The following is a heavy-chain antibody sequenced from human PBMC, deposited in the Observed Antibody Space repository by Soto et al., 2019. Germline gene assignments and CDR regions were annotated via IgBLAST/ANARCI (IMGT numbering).Heavy chain of an antibody. V-gene: IGHV3-43*01. J-gene: IGHJ4*02. CDR2: ISWDGGST. CDR3: AKDLGGRRADQSNYFDY. CDR1: GFTFDDYT. Sequence: GGSLRLSCAASGFTFDDYTMHWVRQAPGKGLEWVSLISWDGGSTYYADSVKGRFTISRDNSKNSLYLQMNSLRTEDTALYYCAKDLGGRRADQSNYFDYWGQGTLVTVSS. D-gene: IGHD2-2*01.